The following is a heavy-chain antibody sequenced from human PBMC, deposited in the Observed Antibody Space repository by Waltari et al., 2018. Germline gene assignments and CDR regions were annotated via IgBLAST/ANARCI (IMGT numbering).Heavy chain of an antibody. CDR1: AFALISSW. V-gene: IGHV3-7*01. J-gene: IGHJ4*02. Sequence: EVHVVESGGGLVQPGGALRLSCAPSAFALISSWISWLRQAPGQGWEWVANINEDGSAQYYLDSVRGRFTISRDNTKNSLFLQMNSLRAEDTAVYFCARATNHAFDNWGQGTLVTVSS. CDR2: INEDGSAQ. CDR3: ARATNHAFDN.